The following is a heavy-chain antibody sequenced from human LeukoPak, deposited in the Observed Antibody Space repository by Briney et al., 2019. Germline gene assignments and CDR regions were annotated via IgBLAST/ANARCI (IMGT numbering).Heavy chain of an antibody. CDR2: IYSGGST. J-gene: IGHJ4*02. CDR1: GFTVSSNY. V-gene: IGHV3-66*01. Sequence: GGSLRLSCAASGFTVSSNYMSWVRQAPGTGLEWGSVIYSGGSTYYADSVKGRFTISRDNSKNTLYLQMNSLRAEDTAVYYCARISSIAAAGYYFDYWGQGTLVTVSS. D-gene: IGHD6-13*01. CDR3: ARISSIAAAGYYFDY.